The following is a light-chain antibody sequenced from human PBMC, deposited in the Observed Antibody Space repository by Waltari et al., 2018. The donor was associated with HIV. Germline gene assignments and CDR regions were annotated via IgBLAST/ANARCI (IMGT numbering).Light chain of an antibody. Sequence: QSALTQPRSVSGSPGQTVTISCTGTSSDVGGYDYVSWVQQHPDKAPKVIIYDVGQRPSVVPDRFSGSKSGNTAFLTISGLQAEDEADYYCCSYAGTYTYVFGSGTEVTAL. CDR3: CSYAGTYTYV. V-gene: IGLV2-11*01. J-gene: IGLJ1*01. CDR1: SSDVGGYDY. CDR2: DVG.